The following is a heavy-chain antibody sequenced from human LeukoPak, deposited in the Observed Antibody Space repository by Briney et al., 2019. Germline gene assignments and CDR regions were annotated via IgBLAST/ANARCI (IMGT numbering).Heavy chain of an antibody. V-gene: IGHV3-30*03. CDR1: GFTFSSYG. J-gene: IGHJ4*02. CDR3: ARGKPYSYGYRRDYFDY. CDR2: ISYDGSNK. D-gene: IGHD5-18*01. Sequence: GGSLRLSCAASGFTFSSYGMHWVRHAPGKGLEWVAVISYDGSNKYYADSVKGRFTISRDNSKNTLYLQMNSLRAEDTAVYYCARGKPYSYGYRRDYFDYWGQGTLVTVSS.